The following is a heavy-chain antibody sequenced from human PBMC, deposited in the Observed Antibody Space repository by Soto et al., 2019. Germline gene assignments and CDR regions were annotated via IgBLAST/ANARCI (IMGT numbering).Heavy chain of an antibody. CDR1: GGSIPYYY. V-gene: IGHV4-4*07. D-gene: IGHD5-12*01. CDR2: IYSSGTT. Sequence: QVQLQESGPGLVKPSETLSLTCTVSGGSIPYYYWNWVRRPAGQGLEWIGRIYSSGTTHYNPSLKSRVTMSVARSKTQLSLRLRSAAAADTAVCYCARGRSGTDYGISDYWGQGPLVTVSS. CDR3: ARGRSGTDYGISDY. J-gene: IGHJ4*02.